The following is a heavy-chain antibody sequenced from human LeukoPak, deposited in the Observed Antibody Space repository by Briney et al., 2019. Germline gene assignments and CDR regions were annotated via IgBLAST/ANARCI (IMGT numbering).Heavy chain of an antibody. J-gene: IGHJ4*02. V-gene: IGHV3-33*01. CDR2: IWYDGSNK. Sequence: PGGSLXXSXXASGXXFSSYGMHWVRQAPGKGLEWVAVIWYDGSNKYYADSVKGRFTISRDNSKNTLYLQMNSLRAEDTAVYYCARPDGRGTQGVLDYWGQGTLVTVSS. CDR1: GXXFSSYG. CDR3: ARPDGRGTQGVLDY. D-gene: IGHD1-14*01.